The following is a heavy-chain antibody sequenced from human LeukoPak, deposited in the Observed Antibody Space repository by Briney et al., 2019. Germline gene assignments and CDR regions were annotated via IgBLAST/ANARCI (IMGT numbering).Heavy chain of an antibody. J-gene: IGHJ4*02. CDR3: TRRAGGNLYDLDN. CDR2: IKQDETEK. V-gene: IGHV3-7*03. Sequence: GGSLRLSCTASGFTFSNFWMGWVRQAPGKGLGWVANIKQDETEKFYLGSVKGRFTISRDNAKNSLYLQMNSLRAEDTAVYYCTRRAGGNLYDLDNWGQGTLVTVSS. CDR1: GFTFSNFW. D-gene: IGHD2-8*02.